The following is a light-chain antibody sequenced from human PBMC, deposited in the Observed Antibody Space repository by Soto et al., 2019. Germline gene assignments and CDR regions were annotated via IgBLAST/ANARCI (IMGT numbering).Light chain of an antibody. CDR1: SSDDGGYNY. V-gene: IGLV2-8*01. CDR3: NTSTSSNTYV. CDR2: AVN. Sequence: QSVLTQPPSASGSPGQSVAISCTGTSSDDGGYNYVSCYQQHPGKAPKLMIYAVNKRPSGVPDRFACSKSGDTSSLTISVLQAEDQADYYCNTSTSSNTYVFGSGTKVTVL. J-gene: IGLJ1*01.